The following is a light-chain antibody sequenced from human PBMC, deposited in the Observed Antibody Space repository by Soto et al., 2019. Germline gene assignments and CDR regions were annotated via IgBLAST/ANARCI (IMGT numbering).Light chain of an antibody. V-gene: IGLV2-14*01. CDR3: SSYTSSSTLFYV. Sequence: QSALTQPASVSGSPGQSITISCTGTSSDVGGYNYVSWYQQHPGKAPKLMIYDVSNRPSGVSNRFSGSKSGNTASLTISGLQAEDEADYYCSSYTSSSTLFYVFGTGTKVTVL. CDR1: SSDVGGYNY. CDR2: DVS. J-gene: IGLJ1*01.